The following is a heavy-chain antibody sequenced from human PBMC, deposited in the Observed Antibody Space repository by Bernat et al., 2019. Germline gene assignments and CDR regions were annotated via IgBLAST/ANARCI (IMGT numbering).Heavy chain of an antibody. V-gene: IGHV1-2*04. D-gene: IGHD3-10*01. CDR3: ARGYYGSGRTGFDP. CDR2: INPNSAGT. CDR1: EYTFGGTY. Sequence: QVQRLKPGAEVKKPGASVKFSCKASEYTFGGTYKHGVGRPLGKGLEWMGRINPNSAGTNYAQKFQGWVTMTRDTSSSTAYMELSRLTSDDTAVYYCARGYYGSGRTGFDPWGQGTLVTVSS. J-gene: IGHJ5*02.